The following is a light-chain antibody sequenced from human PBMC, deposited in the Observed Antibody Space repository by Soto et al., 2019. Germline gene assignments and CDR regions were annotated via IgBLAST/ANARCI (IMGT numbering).Light chain of an antibody. Sequence: EIVLTLSPGTLSLSPGERATLSCRASQSVSSSYLAWYQQKPGQAPRLLIYGASSRATGIPDRISGSGSGTDFTLTISRLEPEDFAVYYCQQRNNWPLTFGGGTKVDIK. J-gene: IGKJ4*01. CDR3: QQRNNWPLT. CDR2: GAS. V-gene: IGKV3D-20*02. CDR1: QSVSSSY.